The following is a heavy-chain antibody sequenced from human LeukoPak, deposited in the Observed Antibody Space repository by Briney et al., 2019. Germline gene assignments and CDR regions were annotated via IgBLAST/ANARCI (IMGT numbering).Heavy chain of an antibody. J-gene: IGHJ6*04. D-gene: IGHD3-10*02. Sequence: GESLRLSCAGSKFTFSNYWMTWVRQAPGKGLERLANINIDGSQTYYIDSVKGRFTISRDNAKNSLYLQMNSLRAEDTAVYYCAELGITMIGGVWGKGTTVTISS. CDR1: KFTFSNYW. CDR2: INIDGSQT. V-gene: IGHV3-7*01. CDR3: AELGITMIGGV.